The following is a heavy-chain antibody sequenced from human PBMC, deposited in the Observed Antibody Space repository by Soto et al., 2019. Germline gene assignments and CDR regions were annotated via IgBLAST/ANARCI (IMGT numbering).Heavy chain of an antibody. Sequence: PGGSLRLSCSASGFTYSNYAIHWVRQAPGKGLEYVSVISTNGGSTYYADSVKGRFTISRDNSKNTLYLQMSSLRAEDTALYYCVKSSLGRHPGAFDIWGQGTMITVSS. D-gene: IGHD3-10*01. CDR3: VKSSLGRHPGAFDI. CDR2: ISTNGGST. CDR1: GFTYSNYA. J-gene: IGHJ3*02. V-gene: IGHV3-64D*06.